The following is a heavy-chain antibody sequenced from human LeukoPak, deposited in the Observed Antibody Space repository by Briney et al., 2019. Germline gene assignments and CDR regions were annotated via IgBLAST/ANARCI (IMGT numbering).Heavy chain of an antibody. J-gene: IGHJ3*02. CDR2: IYHSGST. V-gene: IGHV4-4*02. Sequence: SETLSLTCAVTGGPISSSNWWSWVRQPPGKGLEWIGEIYHSGSTNYNPSPKSRVTISVDKSKNQFSLKLSSVTAADTAVYYCARSRDETFYYDSSDAFDIWGQGTMVTVSS. D-gene: IGHD3-22*01. CDR3: ARSRDETFYYDSSDAFDI. CDR1: GGPISSSNW.